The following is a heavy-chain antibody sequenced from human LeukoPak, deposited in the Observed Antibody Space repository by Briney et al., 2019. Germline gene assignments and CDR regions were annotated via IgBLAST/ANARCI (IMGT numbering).Heavy chain of an antibody. CDR1: GYTFTRYY. V-gene: IGHV1-2*02. Sequence: ASGKVSCKASGYTFTRYYMHWVRQAPGPGLEWSGWMNPNSGGTNYAQKFQGRVTMTRDTSISTAYMELSRLRSDDTAVYYCARDDYRGSYYYWGQGTLVTVSS. J-gene: IGHJ4*02. CDR3: ARDDYRGSYYY. D-gene: IGHD1-26*01. CDR2: MNPNSGGT.